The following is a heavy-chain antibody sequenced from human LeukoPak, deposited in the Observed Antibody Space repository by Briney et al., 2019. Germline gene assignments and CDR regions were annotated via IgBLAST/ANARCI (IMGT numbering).Heavy chain of an antibody. V-gene: IGHV4-38-2*02. Sequence: PSETLSLNCAVYGYTINCGHYWGWIRQPPGKGLEWIGSIYHSGSTYYNPSLKDRVTISVDTSKNQLSLKMRSVTASATSVCSWERDDGQWLVRGGFDYWGQGTLVTVSS. CDR1: GYTINCGHY. CDR2: IYHSGST. D-gene: IGHD6-19*01. J-gene: IGHJ4*02. CDR3: ERDDGQWLVRGGFDY.